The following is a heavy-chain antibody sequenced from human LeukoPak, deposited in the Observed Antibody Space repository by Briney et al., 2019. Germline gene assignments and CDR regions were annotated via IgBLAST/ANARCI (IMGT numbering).Heavy chain of an antibody. Sequence: KSGGSLRLSCTASGFIFTDYFINWIRQAPGKGLEWVSYISSSGTTIEYADSVKGRFIISRDDAKSSVHLQLNSLSVEDTAVYYCARSYSGSRRGNFDQWGQGTLIAVSS. V-gene: IGHV3-11*01. CDR3: ARSYSGSRRGNFDQ. J-gene: IGHJ4*02. CDR2: ISSSGTTI. CDR1: GFIFTDYF. D-gene: IGHD1-26*01.